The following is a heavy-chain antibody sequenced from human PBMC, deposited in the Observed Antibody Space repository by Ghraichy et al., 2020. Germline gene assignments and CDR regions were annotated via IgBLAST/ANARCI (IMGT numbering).Heavy chain of an antibody. CDR3: ARDQRALYDFWSGYSPMDV. CDR2: IKQDGSEI. CDR1: GFPFSNFW. Sequence: LSLTCAASGFPFSNFWMSWVRQAPGKGLEWVANIKQDGSEIYYVDSVKGRFTISRDNAKKSLYLQMNSLRAEDTAVYYCARDQRALYDFWSGYSPMDVWGKGTTVTVSS. V-gene: IGHV3-7*01. J-gene: IGHJ6*03. D-gene: IGHD3-3*01.